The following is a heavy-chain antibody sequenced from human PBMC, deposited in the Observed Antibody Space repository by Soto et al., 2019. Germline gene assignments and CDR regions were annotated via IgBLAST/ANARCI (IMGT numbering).Heavy chain of an antibody. D-gene: IGHD6-19*01. Sequence: QVQLVESGGGVVQPGRSPRLSCAASGFTFSSYGMHWVRQAPGKGLEWVAVIWYDGSNKYYADSVKGRFTISRDNSKNTLYLQMNSLRAEDTAVYYCARDRTGIAVAGDYYYYYGMDVWGQGTTVTVSS. CDR2: IWYDGSNK. V-gene: IGHV3-33*01. J-gene: IGHJ6*02. CDR3: ARDRTGIAVAGDYYYYYGMDV. CDR1: GFTFSSYG.